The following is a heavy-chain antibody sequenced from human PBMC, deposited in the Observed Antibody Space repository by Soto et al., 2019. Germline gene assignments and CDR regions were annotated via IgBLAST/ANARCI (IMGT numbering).Heavy chain of an antibody. CDR1: GDSLSSGGHY. D-gene: IGHD3-9*01. CDR3: ARVDHRGYFAILTDY. J-gene: IGHJ4*02. V-gene: IGHV4-31*03. Sequence: SETLSLTCTVSGDSLSSGGHYWSWIRQHPGKGLEWIGHIYDSVNTYYSPSLRSRVTISANMSKNQFSLNLRSVTAADTAVYYCARVDHRGYFAILTDYWGQGTLVTVSS. CDR2: IYDSVNT.